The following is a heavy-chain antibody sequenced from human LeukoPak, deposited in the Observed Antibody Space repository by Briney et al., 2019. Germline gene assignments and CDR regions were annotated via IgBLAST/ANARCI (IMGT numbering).Heavy chain of an antibody. CDR3: ARASDSGSYAAPVDY. V-gene: IGHV3-66*02. D-gene: IGHD1-26*01. Sequence: GGSLRHSCAASGFTVSSNYMSWVRQAPGKGLEWVSVIYSGGSTYYADSVKGRFTISRDNSKNTLYLQMNSLRAEDTAVYYCARASDSGSYAAPVDYWGQGTLVTVSS. J-gene: IGHJ4*02. CDR1: GFTVSSNY. CDR2: IYSGGST.